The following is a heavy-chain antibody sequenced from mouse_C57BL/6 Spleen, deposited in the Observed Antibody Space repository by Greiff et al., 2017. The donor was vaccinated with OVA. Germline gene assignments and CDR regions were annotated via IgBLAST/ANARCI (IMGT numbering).Heavy chain of an antibody. J-gene: IGHJ4*01. CDR2: INPNNGGT. CDR3: AREYYGSSFNYAMDY. D-gene: IGHD1-1*01. V-gene: IGHV1-18*01. CDR1: GYTFTDYN. Sequence: EVQLQQSGPELVKPGASVKIPCKASGYTFTDYNMDWVKQSHGKSLEWIGDINPNNGGTIYNQKFKGKATLTVDKSSSTAYMELRSLTSEDTAVYYCAREYYGSSFNYAMDYWGQGTSVTVSS.